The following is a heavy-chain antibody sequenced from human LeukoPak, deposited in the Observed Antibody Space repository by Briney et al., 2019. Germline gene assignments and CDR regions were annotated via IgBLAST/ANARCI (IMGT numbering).Heavy chain of an antibody. Sequence: ASVKVSCKASGYTFTSYGISWVRQAPGQGLEWMGIVNPSGGSTSYAQKFQGRVTMTRDTSTSTVYMDLSSLRSEDTAVYYCARDGRVLGAPYYYYGMDVWGQGTTVTVSS. CDR2: VNPSGGST. CDR3: ARDGRVLGAPYYYYGMDV. D-gene: IGHD1-26*01. CDR1: GYTFTSYG. V-gene: IGHV1-46*01. J-gene: IGHJ6*02.